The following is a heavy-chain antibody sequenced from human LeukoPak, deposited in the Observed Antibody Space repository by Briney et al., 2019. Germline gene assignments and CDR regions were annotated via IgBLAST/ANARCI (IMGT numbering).Heavy chain of an antibody. D-gene: IGHD2-8*01. CDR2: IRFDGSNT. CDR3: AKVPGGNGDYFDY. V-gene: IGHV3-30*02. Sequence: GGSLRLSCAASGFSFSGYSMHWVRQAPGRGLEWVTFIRFDGSNTYYADSVKGRFTISRDNSKNTLYLQMNSLRPEDTAVYYCAKVPGGNGDYFDYWGQGALVTVSS. J-gene: IGHJ4*02. CDR1: GFSFSGYS.